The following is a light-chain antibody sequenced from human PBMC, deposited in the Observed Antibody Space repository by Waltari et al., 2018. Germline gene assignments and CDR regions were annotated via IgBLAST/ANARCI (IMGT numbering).Light chain of an antibody. CDR3: QSYDHNNVL. CDR2: EDN. CDR1: GANIANNK. V-gene: IGLV6-57*02. Sequence: KFILTQPHSVSDSLGKKVTIHCTSSGANIANNKVQWYQQPPGSAPTTEIYEDNRRPSVVPDRFSGSIDSSSSSASLTISGLKTEDEADYYCQSYDHNNVLFGGGTKLTVL. J-gene: IGLJ2*01.